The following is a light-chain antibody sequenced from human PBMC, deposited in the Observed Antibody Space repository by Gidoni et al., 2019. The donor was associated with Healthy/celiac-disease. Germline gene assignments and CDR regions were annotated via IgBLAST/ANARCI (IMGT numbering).Light chain of an antibody. CDR1: SSDVGSYNL. CDR2: EGS. CDR3: CSYADSFYV. J-gene: IGLJ1*01. Sequence: QSALTQPASVSGSPGQSITISCTGTSSDVGSYNLVSWYQQHPGKAPKLMIYEGSKRPSGVSNRFSGSKSGNTASLTISGLQAEDEADYYCCSYADSFYVFGTGTKVXV. V-gene: IGLV2-23*01.